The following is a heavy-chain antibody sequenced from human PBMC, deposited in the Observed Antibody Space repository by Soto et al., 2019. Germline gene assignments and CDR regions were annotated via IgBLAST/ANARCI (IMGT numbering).Heavy chain of an antibody. CDR2: IGGSGGST. CDR3: ARGGDFWSGYGGDPFDY. Sequence: EVQLLESGGGLVQPGGSLRLSCAASGFTFSSYAMSWVRQAPGKGLEWVSAIGGSGGSTYYTDSVKGRFTISRDNSKNTLYLQMSSLRAEDTAVYYCARGGDFWSGYGGDPFDYWGQGTLVTVSS. V-gene: IGHV3-23*01. D-gene: IGHD3-3*01. J-gene: IGHJ4*02. CDR1: GFTFSSYA.